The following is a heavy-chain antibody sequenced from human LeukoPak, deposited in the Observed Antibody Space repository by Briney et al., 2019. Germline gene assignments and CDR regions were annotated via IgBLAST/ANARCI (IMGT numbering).Heavy chain of an antibody. CDR3: TRLWGDCGGDCYYHDY. V-gene: IGHV3-73*01. CDR1: GFTFSGSV. D-gene: IGHD2-21*02. CDR2: IRSRADNYAT. Sequence: PGGSLRLSCAAFGFTFSGSVMHWVRQASGKGLEWVGRIRSRADNYATAYAASVRGRFTISRDDSKNTAFLQMNSLKTEDTAVYYCTRLWGDCGGDCYYHDYWGQGTLVTVSS. J-gene: IGHJ4*02.